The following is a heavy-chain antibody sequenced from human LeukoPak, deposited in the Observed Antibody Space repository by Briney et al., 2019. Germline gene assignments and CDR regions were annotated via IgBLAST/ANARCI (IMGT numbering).Heavy chain of an antibody. CDR3: AKDLGYSYGSGAFDI. J-gene: IGHJ3*02. D-gene: IGHD5-18*01. Sequence: GGSLRLSCAASGFTFSSYGMHWVRQAPGKGLELVAVISYDGSNKYYADSVKGRFAISRDNSKNTLYLQMNSLRAEDTAVYYCAKDLGYSYGSGAFDIWGQGTMVTVSS. CDR1: GFTFSSYG. CDR2: ISYDGSNK. V-gene: IGHV3-30*18.